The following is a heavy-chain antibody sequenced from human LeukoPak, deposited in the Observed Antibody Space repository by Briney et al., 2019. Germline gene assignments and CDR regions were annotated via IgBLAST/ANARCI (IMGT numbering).Heavy chain of an antibody. Sequence: GGSLRLSCAASGFTFSGYAMNWVRQAPGKGLEWVSAVSGSGGSTYYADSVKGRFTISRDNSQNTLYLQMNSLRADDTAVYYCATDQKYTGTYFSPRYWGQGTLVTVSS. CDR1: GFTFSGYA. CDR3: ATDQKYTGTYFSPRY. CDR2: VSGSGGST. D-gene: IGHD1-26*01. J-gene: IGHJ4*02. V-gene: IGHV3-23*01.